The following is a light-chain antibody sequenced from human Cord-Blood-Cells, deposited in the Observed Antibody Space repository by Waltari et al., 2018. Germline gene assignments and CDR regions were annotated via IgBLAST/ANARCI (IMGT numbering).Light chain of an antibody. Sequence: DIQMTQSPSSLSASVGDRVTITCQASQDISNYLKWYQQKPGKAPKLLIYDASNLETGVPSRFSGSGSGTDFTFTISSLQPEDIATYYCQQYDNLTWTFGQGTKVEIK. CDR1: QDISNY. CDR3: QQYDNLTWT. V-gene: IGKV1-33*01. CDR2: DAS. J-gene: IGKJ1*01.